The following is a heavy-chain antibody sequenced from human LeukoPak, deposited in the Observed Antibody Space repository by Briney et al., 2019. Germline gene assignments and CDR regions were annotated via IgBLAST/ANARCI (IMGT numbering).Heavy chain of an antibody. D-gene: IGHD2-2*01. CDR2: FCNSGTT. J-gene: IGHJ4*02. CDR1: GDFISPYY. CDR3: ARTPLERCPGSTCFPYFDS. V-gene: IGHV4-59*01. Sequence: SETLSLTCTVSGDFISPYYWSWIRQPPGKGLERIGFFCNSGTTDYNPSLKSRVTISVDTSKNQISLNVNSVTAADTAVYFCARTPLERCPGSTCFPYFDSWGPGSLVTVSS.